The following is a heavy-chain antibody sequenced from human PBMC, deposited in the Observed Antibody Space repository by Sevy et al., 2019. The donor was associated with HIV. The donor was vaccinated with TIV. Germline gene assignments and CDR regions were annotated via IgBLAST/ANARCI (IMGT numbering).Heavy chain of an antibody. Sequence: GGSLRISCAASGFSVSSNYMSWVRQAPGKGLEWVSLIYSSGRTYYGDSVKGRFTISRDDSKNTLYLQMNSVRAEDTALYYCTRVHSGGYPFDYRGQGSLVTVSS. J-gene: IGHJ4*02. V-gene: IGHV3-53*01. CDR2: IYSSGRT. CDR1: GFSVSSNY. CDR3: TRVHSGGYPFDY. D-gene: IGHD3-22*01.